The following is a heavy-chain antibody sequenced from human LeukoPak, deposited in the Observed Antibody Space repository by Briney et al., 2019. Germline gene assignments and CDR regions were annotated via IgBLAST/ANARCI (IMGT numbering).Heavy chain of an antibody. CDR2: ISYDGSNK. Sequence: GGSLRLSCAASGFTFSSYGMHWVRQAPGKGLEWVAVISYDGSNKYYADSVKGRFTISRDNSKNMLYLQMNSLRAEDTAVYYCAKSIAAAGWHYFDYWGQGTLVTVSS. D-gene: IGHD6-13*01. V-gene: IGHV3-30*18. CDR1: GFTFSSYG. J-gene: IGHJ4*02. CDR3: AKSIAAAGWHYFDY.